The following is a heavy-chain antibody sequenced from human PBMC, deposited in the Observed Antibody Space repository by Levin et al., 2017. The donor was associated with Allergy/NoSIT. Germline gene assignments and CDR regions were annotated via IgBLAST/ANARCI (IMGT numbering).Heavy chain of an antibody. CDR2: ISYDGSNK. D-gene: IGHD6-13*01. J-gene: IGHJ6*02. V-gene: IGHV3-30*18. Sequence: GGSLRLSCAASGFTFSSYGMHWVRQAPGKGLEWVAVISYDGSNKYYADSVKGRFTISRDNSKNTLYLQMNSLRAEDTAVYYCAKDGGAGIAAAGTMDYYYYGMDVWGQGTTVTVSS. CDR1: GFTFSSYG. CDR3: AKDGGAGIAAAGTMDYYYYGMDV.